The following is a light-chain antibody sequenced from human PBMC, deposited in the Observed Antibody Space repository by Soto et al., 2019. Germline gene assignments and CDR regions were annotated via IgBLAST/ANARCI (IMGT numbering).Light chain of an antibody. CDR2: GAS. V-gene: IGKV3-15*01. CDR3: QQYNIWPPMYT. J-gene: IGKJ2*01. Sequence: EIVMTQSPATLSVSPGERATLSCRASQSVSSNLAWYQQKPAQAPRLLIYGASTRATGIPARFSGSGSGTEFTLTISSLQSEDFAVYYCQQYNIWPPMYTFGQGTKLEIK. CDR1: QSVSSN.